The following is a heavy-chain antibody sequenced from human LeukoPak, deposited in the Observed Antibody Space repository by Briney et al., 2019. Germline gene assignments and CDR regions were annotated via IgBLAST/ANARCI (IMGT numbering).Heavy chain of an antibody. CDR3: AICYYDSSAYYSPFDY. Sequence: GESLKISCKGSGYRFTRYWIGWVRQLPGKGLEWMGIIYPGDSDTRYSPSFQGQVTISADKSISTAYLQWSSLKASDTAMYYCAICYYDSSAYYSPFDYWGQGTLVTVSS. D-gene: IGHD3-22*01. J-gene: IGHJ4*02. V-gene: IGHV5-51*01. CDR2: IYPGDSDT. CDR1: GYRFTRYW.